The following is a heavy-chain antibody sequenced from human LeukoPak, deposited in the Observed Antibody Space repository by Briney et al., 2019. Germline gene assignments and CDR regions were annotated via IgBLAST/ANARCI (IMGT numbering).Heavy chain of an antibody. CDR2: INHSGST. D-gene: IGHD5-12*01. V-gene: IGHV4-34*01. J-gene: IGHJ4*02. CDR3: ARGRRRGYSGYSVVSGYFDY. Sequence: SETLSLTCAVYGGSFSGYYWSWIRQPPGKGLEGMGEINHSGSTNYHPYHTSRVTISVHTSKHQFSLKLSSVTAADTAVYYCARGRRRGYSGYSVVSGYFDYWGQGTLVTVSS. CDR1: GGSFSGYY.